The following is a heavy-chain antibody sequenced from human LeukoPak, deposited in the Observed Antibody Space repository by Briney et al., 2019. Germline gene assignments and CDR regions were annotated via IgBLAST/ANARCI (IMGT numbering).Heavy chain of an antibody. CDR1: GLTVSSSY. Sequence: GGALRCSCAASGLTVSSSYMSLVRQGPGVGLEWVSIIYNDGSTYYADSMKGRFTISRDNSKNTLYLQVNSLRAEDTAMYYCARNILFAFDIWGQGTMVTVSS. CDR2: IYNDGST. CDR3: ARNILFAFDI. V-gene: IGHV3-53*01. J-gene: IGHJ3*02.